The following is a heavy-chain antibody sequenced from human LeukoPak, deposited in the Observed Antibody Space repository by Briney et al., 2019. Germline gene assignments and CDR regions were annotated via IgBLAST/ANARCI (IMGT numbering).Heavy chain of an antibody. CDR2: IILILGIA. D-gene: IGHD2-15*01. V-gene: IGHV1-69*10. Sequence: SVTLSRKASGSTFSSYTISLVRQAPAPGLERVGGIILILGIANYAHKFHGTVTITASKSTATAYMELSSLRSEDKTVYYCARSVGCSGGSCYSRAGNWFDTWGQGTLVTVSS. J-gene: IGHJ5*02. CDR1: GSTFSSYT. CDR3: ARSVGCSGGSCYSRAGNWFDT.